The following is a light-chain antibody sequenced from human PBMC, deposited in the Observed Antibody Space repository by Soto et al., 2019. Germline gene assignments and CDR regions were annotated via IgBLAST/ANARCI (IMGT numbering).Light chain of an antibody. V-gene: IGKV3-20*01. Sequence: EIVLTQSPGTLSLSPGERATLSCRASQSVSSSYLAWYQQKPGQAPGLLIYGASSRATGIPDRFSGSGSGTDFTLTISRLEPEDFAVYYCQQYGSSPPETFGQGTKVDIK. J-gene: IGKJ1*01. CDR3: QQYGSSPPET. CDR1: QSVSSSY. CDR2: GAS.